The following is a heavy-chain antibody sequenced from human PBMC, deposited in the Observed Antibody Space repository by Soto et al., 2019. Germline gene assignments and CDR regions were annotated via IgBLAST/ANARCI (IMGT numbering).Heavy chain of an antibody. J-gene: IGHJ4*02. V-gene: IGHV4-59*01. CDR1: GGSMRNYF. D-gene: IGHD6-13*01. CDR3: AAGEASSRNLAPYYLDF. CDR2: IHYSGATSFFP. Sequence: PSETLSLTCTVSGGSMRNYFWTWIRQPPGKGLEWIGYIHYSGATSFFPSYNPSLTGRVTISEDTSKNQFSLKLLSVTTADTAVYFCAAGEASSRNLAPYYLDFWGQGTLVTVSS.